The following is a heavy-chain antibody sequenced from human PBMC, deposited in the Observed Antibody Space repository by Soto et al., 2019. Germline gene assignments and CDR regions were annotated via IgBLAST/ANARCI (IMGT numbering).Heavy chain of an antibody. Sequence: QVQLVQSGAEVKKPGSSVKVSCKASGGTFSSYAISWVRQAPGQGLEWMGGIISIIATANYAQKFQGRATITADESTSTAYMELSSLRSEDTAVYYCARHGSEPRYYYYGMDVWGQGTPVTVSS. J-gene: IGHJ6*02. CDR3: ARHGSEPRYYYYGMDV. CDR1: GGTFSSYA. V-gene: IGHV1-69*12. D-gene: IGHD3-10*01. CDR2: IISIIATA.